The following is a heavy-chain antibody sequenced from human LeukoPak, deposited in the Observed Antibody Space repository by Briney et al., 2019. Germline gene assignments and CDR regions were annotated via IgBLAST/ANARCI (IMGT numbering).Heavy chain of an antibody. D-gene: IGHD6-13*01. V-gene: IGHV3-23*01. CDR3: AKDESSSWKGHGMDV. CDR2: ISGSGGST. J-gene: IGHJ6*02. CDR1: GFTFSSYA. Sequence: GGSLRLSCAASGFTFSSYAMSWVRQAPGKGLEWVSAISGSGGSTYYADSVKGRFTISRDNSKNTLYLQMNSLRAEDTAVYYCAKDESSSWKGHGMDVWGQGTTVTVSS.